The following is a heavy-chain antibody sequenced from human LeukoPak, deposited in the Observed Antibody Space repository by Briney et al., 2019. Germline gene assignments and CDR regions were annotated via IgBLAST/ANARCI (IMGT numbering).Heavy chain of an antibody. CDR1: GYTFTGYY. CDR2: INPNSGGT. V-gene: IGHV1-2*02. Sequence: GASVKVSCKASGYTFTGYYMHWVRLAPGQGLEWMGWINPNSGGTNYAQKFQGRVTMTRDTSISTAYMELSRLRSDDTAVYCCARDLAPGDTAMAHYYYYGMDVWGQGATVTASS. CDR3: ARDLAPGDTAMAHYYYYGMDV. J-gene: IGHJ6*02. D-gene: IGHD5-18*01.